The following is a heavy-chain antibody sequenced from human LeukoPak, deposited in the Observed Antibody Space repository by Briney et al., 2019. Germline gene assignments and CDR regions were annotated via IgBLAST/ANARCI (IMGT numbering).Heavy chain of an antibody. V-gene: IGHV3-48*03. CDR1: GFTFSSYE. CDR3: AKVSGEYSSSSGDY. Sequence: PGGSLRLSCAASGFTFSSYEMNWVRQAPGKGLEWVSYISSSGSTIYYADSVKGRFTISRDNSKNSLYLQMNSLRAEDTALYYCAKVSGEYSSSSGDYWGQGTLVTVSS. D-gene: IGHD6-6*01. CDR2: ISSSGSTI. J-gene: IGHJ4*02.